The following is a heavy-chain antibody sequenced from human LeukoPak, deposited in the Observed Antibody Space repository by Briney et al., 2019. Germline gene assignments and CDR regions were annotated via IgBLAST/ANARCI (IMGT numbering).Heavy chain of an antibody. D-gene: IGHD3-16*02. CDR1: GFTLSSYG. J-gene: IGHJ4*02. Sequence: GGSLRLSCAASGFTLSSYGMHWVRQAPGKGLEWVAVISYDGSNKYYADSVKGRFTISRDNSKNTLYLQMNSLRAEDTAVYYCAKDDGEITFGGVITLPDYWGQGTLVTVSS. CDR3: AKDDGEITFGGVITLPDY. V-gene: IGHV3-30*18. CDR2: ISYDGSNK.